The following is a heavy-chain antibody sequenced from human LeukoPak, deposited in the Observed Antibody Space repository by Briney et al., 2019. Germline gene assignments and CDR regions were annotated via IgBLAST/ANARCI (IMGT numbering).Heavy chain of an antibody. CDR1: GYSFTTYW. CDR3: ARYCSDASCGYFDY. V-gene: IGHV5-51*01. J-gene: IGHJ4*02. Sequence: TVSCKGSGYSFTTYWIAWVRQMPGKGLEWMGIIHPGDSTSTYSPSFQGQVTMSADKSNRTAYVQWSSLKASDTDMYYCARYCSDASCGYFDYWGQGTLVTVSS. CDR2: IHPGDSTS. D-gene: IGHD2-15*01.